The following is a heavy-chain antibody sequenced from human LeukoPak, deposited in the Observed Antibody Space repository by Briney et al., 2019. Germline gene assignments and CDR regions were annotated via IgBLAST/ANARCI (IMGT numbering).Heavy chain of an antibody. D-gene: IGHD6-25*01. J-gene: IGHJ6*02. CDR3: ARQNSGARLNV. Sequence: PSETLSLTCTVTGDSMSSYYWSWIRQPPGKGLEWIGHIYYRGSTDYNPSLKGRLTISVDTSKNQFSLQLSSVTAADTAVYFCARQNSGARLNVWGQGTTVTVSS. CDR2: IYYRGST. V-gene: IGHV4-59*08. CDR1: GDSMSSYY.